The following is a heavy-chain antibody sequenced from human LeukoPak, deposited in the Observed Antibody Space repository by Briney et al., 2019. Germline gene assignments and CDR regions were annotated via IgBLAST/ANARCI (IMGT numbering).Heavy chain of an antibody. J-gene: IGHJ4*02. CDR1: GFMFSNYW. CDR3: ARLGDSSGYYDY. D-gene: IGHD3-22*01. V-gene: IGHV3-7*01. CDR2: INQDGSDK. Sequence: PGGSLRLSCAGSGFMFSNYWMSWVRQAPGKGLEWVANINQDGSDKHYVDSVKGRFTTSRDSAKNSLYLQMNSLTAEDTAVYCCARLGDSSGYYDYWGQGTLVTVSS.